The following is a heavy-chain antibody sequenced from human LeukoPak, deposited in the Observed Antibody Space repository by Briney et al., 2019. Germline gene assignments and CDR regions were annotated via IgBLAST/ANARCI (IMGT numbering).Heavy chain of an antibody. CDR1: GDSVSSKSAS. CDR2: TYYRSKWNN. J-gene: IGHJ1*01. Sequence: SQTLSLTCPISGDSVSSKSASWNWIRQSPSRGLEWLGRTYYRSKWNNEYAVSLKGRLTISPDTSKNQFSLQLNSVTPEDTAVYYCAILGPPADCWGQGTLVTVSS. V-gene: IGHV6-1*01. D-gene: IGHD3/OR15-3a*01. CDR3: AILGPPADC.